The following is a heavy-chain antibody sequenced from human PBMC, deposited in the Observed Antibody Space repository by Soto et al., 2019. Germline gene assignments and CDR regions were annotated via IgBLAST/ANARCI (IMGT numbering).Heavy chain of an antibody. V-gene: IGHV4-39*01. CDR1: GGSISSSSYY. Sequence: PSETLSLTCTVSGGSISSSSYYWGWIRQPPGKGLEWIGSIYYSGSTYYNPSLKSRVTISVDTSKNQFSLKLSSVTAADTAVYYCASVGSDYDNSGYYLPWGPGTLVTVSS. CDR3: ASVGSDYDNSGYYLP. D-gene: IGHD3-22*01. CDR2: IYYSGST. J-gene: IGHJ5*02.